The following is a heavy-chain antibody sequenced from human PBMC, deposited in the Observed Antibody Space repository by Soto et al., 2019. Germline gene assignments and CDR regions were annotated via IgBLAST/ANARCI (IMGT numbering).Heavy chain of an antibody. V-gene: IGHV3-21*01. CDR2: ISSSSSYI. CDR1: GFTFSSYS. J-gene: IGHJ6*03. Sequence: EVQLVESGGGLVKPGGSLRLSCAASGFTFSSYSMNWVRQAPGKGLEWVSSISSSSSYIYYADSVKGRFTISRDNAKNSLYLQMNSLRAEDTAAYYCARDAISITGTSGGYYYYYMDVWGKGTTVTVSS. CDR3: ARDAISITGTSGGYYYYYMDV. D-gene: IGHD1-7*01.